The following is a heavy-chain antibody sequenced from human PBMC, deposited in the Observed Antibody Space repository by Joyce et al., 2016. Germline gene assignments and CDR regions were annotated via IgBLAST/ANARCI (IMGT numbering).Heavy chain of an antibody. Sequence: EVQLVESGGGLLQPGGSLRLSCAASGFTFTQYWMHWVRQATGKGLVWVARVDSDGSGTSYADSVKGRFTISRDNAKNMVYLQMNSLRIEDTAVYYCGSVFEYWGRGALVTVSS. CDR1: GFTFTQYW. J-gene: IGHJ4*02. CDR3: GSVFEY. CDR2: VDSDGSGT. V-gene: IGHV3-74*01.